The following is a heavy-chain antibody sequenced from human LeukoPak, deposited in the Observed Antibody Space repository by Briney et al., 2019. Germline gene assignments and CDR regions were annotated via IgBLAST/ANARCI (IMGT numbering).Heavy chain of an antibody. CDR1: GYTFTGYY. V-gene: IGHV1-2*02. Sequence: ASVKVSCKASGYTFTGYYMHWVRQAPGQGFEWMGWINPNSGGTNYAQKFQGRVTMTRDTSISTAYMELSRLRSDDTAVYYCARDSSLSMTYYYDSSGYSTDFDYWGQGTLVTVSS. CDR2: INPNSGGT. J-gene: IGHJ4*02. CDR3: ARDSSLSMTYYYDSSGYSTDFDY. D-gene: IGHD3-22*01.